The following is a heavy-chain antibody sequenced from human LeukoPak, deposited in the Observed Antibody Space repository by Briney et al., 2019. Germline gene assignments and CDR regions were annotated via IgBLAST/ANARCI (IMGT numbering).Heavy chain of an antibody. CDR2: IFPSGGGT. D-gene: IGHD3-22*01. CDR1: GYTFTSYY. J-gene: IGHJ4*02. V-gene: IGHV1-46*01. CDR3: ARAYSGYSIDF. Sequence: ASVKVSCKASGYTFTSYYMHWVRQAPGHGLVWMGIIFPSGGGTSYAQKFQGRVTMTRDTSTSTAYMELSSLTSEDTAVYYCARAYSGYSIDFWGQGTLVTVS.